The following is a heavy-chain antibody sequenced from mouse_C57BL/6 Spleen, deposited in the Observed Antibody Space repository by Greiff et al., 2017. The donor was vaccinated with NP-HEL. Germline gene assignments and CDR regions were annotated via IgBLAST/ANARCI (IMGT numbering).Heavy chain of an antibody. Sequence: VQLQQSGPELVKPGASVKISCKASGYAFCSSWMNWVKQRPGKGLEWIGRIYPGDGDTNYNGKFKGKATLTADKSSSTAYMQLSSLTSEDSAVYFCARSGSSLAMDYWGQGTSVTVSS. J-gene: IGHJ4*01. V-gene: IGHV1-82*01. CDR1: GYAFCSSW. CDR3: ARSGSSLAMDY. D-gene: IGHD3-1*01. CDR2: IYPGDGDT.